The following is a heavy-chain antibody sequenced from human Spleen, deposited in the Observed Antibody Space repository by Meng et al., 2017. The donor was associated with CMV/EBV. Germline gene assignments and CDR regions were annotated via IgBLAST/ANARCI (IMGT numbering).Heavy chain of an antibody. CDR1: GYNFTGYY. CDR2: MHPNSGDT. V-gene: IGHV1-2*02. D-gene: IGHD1-26*01. CDR3: ARGDSGSYRYYYYYYGMDV. Sequence: ASVKVSCKASGYNFTGYYIYWVRQAPGQGLEWMGWMHPNSGDTNHAQRFQGRVTMTRDASFSTAYMEIIRLRSDATAVYFCARGDSGSYRYYYYYYGMDVWGQGTTVTVSS. J-gene: IGHJ6*02.